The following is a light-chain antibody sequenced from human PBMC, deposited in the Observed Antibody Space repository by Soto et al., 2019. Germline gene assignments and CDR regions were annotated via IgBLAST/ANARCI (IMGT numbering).Light chain of an antibody. J-gene: IGKJ1*01. CDR2: AAS. V-gene: IGKV1-17*01. CDR1: QGIRND. Sequence: DIQMTQSASSLSASVGASVTITSRASQGIRNDLGWYKQRPGKAPKRLSYAASTLQPGVPSRFRGSGSGTDFTLTISSLKPEDFATYYCLQHNTYPRTFGQGTKVDIK. CDR3: LQHNTYPRT.